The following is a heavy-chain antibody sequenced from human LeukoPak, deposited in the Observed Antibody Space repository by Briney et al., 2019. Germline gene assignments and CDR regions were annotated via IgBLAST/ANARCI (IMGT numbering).Heavy chain of an antibody. CDR2: ISYDGSNK. D-gene: IGHD3-3*01. CDR3: APSILAWNDP. J-gene: IGHJ5*02. V-gene: IGHV3-30*03. Sequence: QSGGSLRLSCAASGFTFSSYSMNWVRQAPGKGLEWVAVISYDGSNKYYADSVKGRFTISRDNSKNTLYLQMNSLRAEDTAAYYCAPSILAWNDPWGQGTLVTVSS. CDR1: GFTFSSYS.